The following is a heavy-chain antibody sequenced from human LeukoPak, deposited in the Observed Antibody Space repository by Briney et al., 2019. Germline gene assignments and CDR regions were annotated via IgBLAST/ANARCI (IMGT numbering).Heavy chain of an antibody. CDR2: IYYSGST. V-gene: IGHV4-59*08. CDR1: GGSISSYY. Sequence: PSETLPLTCTVSGGSISSYYWSWIRQPPGKGLEWIGYIYYSGSTNYNPSLKSRVTISVDTSKNQFSLKLSSVTAADTAVYYCARLYDFWSGFFDYWGQGTLVTVSS. D-gene: IGHD3-3*01. J-gene: IGHJ4*02. CDR3: ARLYDFWSGFFDY.